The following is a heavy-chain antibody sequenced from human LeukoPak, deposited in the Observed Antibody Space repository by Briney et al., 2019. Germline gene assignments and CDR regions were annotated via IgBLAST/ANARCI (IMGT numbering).Heavy chain of an antibody. CDR3: AKDRGYSSGIDY. D-gene: IGHD5-18*01. CDR1: GFTFSNYG. J-gene: IGHJ4*02. CDR2: IRYDGSNK. Sequence: PGGSLRLSCAASGFTFSNYGMHWVRQAPGKGPEWAAFIRYDGSNKNYADSVRGRFTISRDNSKNTLYLQMNSLRAEDTAVYYCAKDRGYSSGIDYWGQGTLVTVSS. V-gene: IGHV3-30*02.